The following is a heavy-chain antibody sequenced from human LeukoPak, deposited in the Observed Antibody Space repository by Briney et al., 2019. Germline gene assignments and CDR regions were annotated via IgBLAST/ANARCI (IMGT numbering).Heavy chain of an antibody. Sequence: SGTLSLTCDVSGGSITQTNYWTWVRPPPGKGLEWIGEVNLQGSTNYNPSLMRRAAISVDTSANHVSLQLTSVTAAATAVYYCAREGRPYRPLDYSGQGTLVTVSS. D-gene: IGHD6-6*01. J-gene: IGHJ4*02. CDR2: VNLQGST. CDR3: AREGRPYRPLDY. V-gene: IGHV4-4*02. CDR1: GGSITQTNY.